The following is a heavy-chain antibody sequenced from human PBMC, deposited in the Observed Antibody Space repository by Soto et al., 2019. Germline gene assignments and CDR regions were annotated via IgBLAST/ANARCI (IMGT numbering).Heavy chain of an antibody. CDR1: GGSISSGGYY. D-gene: IGHD4-17*01. V-gene: IGHV4-31*03. Sequence: SETLSLTCTVSGGSISSGGYYWSWIRQHPGKGLEWIGYIYYSGSPYYNPSLKSRVTISVDTSKNQFSLKLSSVTAADTAVYYCARDYGGKDDYWGQGTLVTVSS. J-gene: IGHJ4*02. CDR2: IYYSGSP. CDR3: ARDYGGKDDY.